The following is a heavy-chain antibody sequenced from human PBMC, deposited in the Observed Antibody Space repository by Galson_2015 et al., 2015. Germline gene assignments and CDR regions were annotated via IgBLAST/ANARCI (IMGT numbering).Heavy chain of an antibody. J-gene: IGHJ5*01. CDR1: GDSVSSNSAA. V-gene: IGHV6-1*01. CDR2: TYCRSKWYN. D-gene: IGHD3-10*01. CDR3: ARMVGDSPDS. Sequence: CAISGDSVSSNSAAWNWIRQSPSRGLEWLGRTYCRSKWYNGYAASVKGRITINPDTSKNQFSLQLNSVTPEDTAVYYCARMVGDSPDSWGQGTLVPVSS.